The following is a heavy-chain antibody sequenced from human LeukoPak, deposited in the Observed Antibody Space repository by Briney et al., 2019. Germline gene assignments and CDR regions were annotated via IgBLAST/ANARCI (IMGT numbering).Heavy chain of an antibody. CDR3: ARDQGATIAAAGSGVFDY. D-gene: IGHD6-13*01. CDR1: GGTFSSYA. Sequence: SVKVSCKASGGTFSSYAISWVRQAPGPGLEWMGGIIPIFGTANYAQKFQGRVTITADESTSTAYMELSSLRSEDTAVYYCARDQGATIAAAGSGVFDYWGQGTLVTVSS. V-gene: IGHV1-69*13. J-gene: IGHJ4*02. CDR2: IIPIFGTA.